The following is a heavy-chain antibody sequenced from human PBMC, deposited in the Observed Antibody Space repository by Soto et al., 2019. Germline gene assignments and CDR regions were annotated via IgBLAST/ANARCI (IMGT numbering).Heavy chain of an antibody. D-gene: IGHD3-22*01. Sequence: GGSLRLSCAASGFTFSSYAMHWVRQAPGKGLEWVAVISYDGSNKYYADSVKGRFTISRDNSKNTLYLQMNSLRAEDTAVYYCAREDMIVVGNFDYWGHGTLVTVSS. CDR2: ISYDGSNK. CDR1: GFTFSSYA. J-gene: IGHJ4*01. CDR3: AREDMIVVGNFDY. V-gene: IGHV3-30-3*01.